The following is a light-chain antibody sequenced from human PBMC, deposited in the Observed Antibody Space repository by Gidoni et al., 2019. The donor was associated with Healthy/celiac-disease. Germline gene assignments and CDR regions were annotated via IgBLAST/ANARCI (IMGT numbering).Light chain of an antibody. CDR3: MQALQSPT. CDR2: LGS. CDR1: QSLLHSNGYNY. Sequence: DIVMTQSPLSLPVTPGEPASISCRSSQSLLHSNGYNYLDWYLQKPGQSPRLLIYLGSNRASGVPDRFSGSVSGTDFTLKISRVEAEDVGVYYCMQALQSPTFGPGTKVEIK. J-gene: IGKJ3*01. V-gene: IGKV2-28*01.